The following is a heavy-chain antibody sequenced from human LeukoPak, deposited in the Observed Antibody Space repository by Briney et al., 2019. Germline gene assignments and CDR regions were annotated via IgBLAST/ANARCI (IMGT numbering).Heavy chain of an antibody. CDR1: GSSFRSYW. J-gene: IGHJ5*02. CDR2: IDPSDAYT. CDR3: ARLHPTYCTSGLCYWFDP. V-gene: IGHV5-10-1*01. Sequence: PGESLKISCKGSGSSFRSYWITWVRQMPGKGLEWVGRIDPSDAYTNYSPSFEGHVTISADKSISTAYLQWSSLKASDTAMYYCARLHPTYCTSGLCYWFDPWGQGTLVTVSS. D-gene: IGHD2-8*01.